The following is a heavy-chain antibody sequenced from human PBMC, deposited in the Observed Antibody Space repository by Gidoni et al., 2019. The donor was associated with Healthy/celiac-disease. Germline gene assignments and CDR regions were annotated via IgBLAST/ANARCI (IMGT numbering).Heavy chain of an antibody. J-gene: IGHJ4*02. Sequence: DVQLVESGGGLVQPGRSLRLSCAASGFTFDEYGMHWVRQAPGKGMEWVSGISWNSGSIGYADSVKVRFTISRDNAKNSLYLQMNSLRAEDTALYYCAKDSSDSSGYLNWGQGTLVTVSS. CDR3: AKDSSDSSGYLN. V-gene: IGHV3-9*01. CDR2: ISWNSGSI. CDR1: GFTFDEYG. D-gene: IGHD3-22*01.